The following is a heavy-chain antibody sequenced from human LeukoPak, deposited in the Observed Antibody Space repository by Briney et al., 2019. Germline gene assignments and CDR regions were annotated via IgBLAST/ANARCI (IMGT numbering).Heavy chain of an antibody. CDR3: ARDSPDGHAHEHYYYYMDV. J-gene: IGHJ6*03. CDR2: IYSSGDTNH. CDR1: GGSISGYY. Sequence: SETLTLTCTVSGGSISGYYWTWIRQPAGKGLEWIGRIYSSGDTNHNYNPSFESRVTISGDTSKNQFSLRLKSVTAADTAVYYCARDSPDGHAHEHYYYYMDVWGRGTTVTVSS. V-gene: IGHV4-4*07.